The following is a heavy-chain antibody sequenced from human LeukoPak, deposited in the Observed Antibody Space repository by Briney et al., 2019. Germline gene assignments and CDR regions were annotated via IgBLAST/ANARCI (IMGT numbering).Heavy chain of an antibody. CDR1: GLTFSSYW. CDR2: IKQDGSEK. Sequence: PGGSLRLSCAASGLTFSSYWMSWVRQAPGKGLEWVANIKQDGSEKYYVDSVKGRFTISRDNAKNSLYLQMNSLRAEDTAVYYCASLSEGDYYFDYWGQGTLVTVSS. CDR3: ASLSEGDYYFDY. J-gene: IGHJ4*02. V-gene: IGHV3-7*01. D-gene: IGHD1-26*01.